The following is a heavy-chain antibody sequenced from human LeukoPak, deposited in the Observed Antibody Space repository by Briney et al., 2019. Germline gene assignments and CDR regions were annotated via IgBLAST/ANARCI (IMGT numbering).Heavy chain of an antibody. CDR1: GGTFSSYA. CDR2: FIPIFGTA. V-gene: IGHV1-69*05. D-gene: IGHD1-26*01. CDR3: ASSVGAPDAFDI. Sequence: SVKVSCKASGGTFSSYAISWVRQAPGQGLEWMGRFIPIFGTANYAQKFQGRVTITTDESTSTAYMELSSLRSEDTAVYYCASSVGAPDAFDIWGQGTMVTVSS. J-gene: IGHJ3*02.